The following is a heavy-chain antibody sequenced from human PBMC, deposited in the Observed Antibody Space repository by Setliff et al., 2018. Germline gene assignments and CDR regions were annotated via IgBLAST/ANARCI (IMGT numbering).Heavy chain of an antibody. CDR2: INTNNGDK. Sequence: ASVKVSCKASGDTFSTYALSWVRQAPGQGLEWMAYINTNNGDKYYAQNVQGRVTMTTDTSTSTAYMELRSLRSDDTAVYYCARLVRYCTKTTCQTLSGAEVWGQGTLVTVSS. V-gene: IGHV1-18*01. J-gene: IGHJ4*02. CDR1: GDTFSTYA. CDR3: ARLVRYCTKTTCQTLSGAEV. D-gene: IGHD2-8*01.